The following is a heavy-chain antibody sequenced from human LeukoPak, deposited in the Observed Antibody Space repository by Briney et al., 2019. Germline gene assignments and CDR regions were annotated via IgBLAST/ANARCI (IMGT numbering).Heavy chain of an antibody. V-gene: IGHV3-73*01. CDR2: IRSKANTYAT. CDR3: TRLTMVRGLILYFDY. Sequence: GGSLRLSCAASGFTFSDSAMHWVRQASGKGLEWVGRIRSKANTYATAYAASVKGRFTISRDDSKNTAYLQMTSLKTEDTAAYYCTRLTMVRGLILYFDYWSQGTLVTVSS. D-gene: IGHD3-10*01. CDR1: GFTFSDSA. J-gene: IGHJ4*02.